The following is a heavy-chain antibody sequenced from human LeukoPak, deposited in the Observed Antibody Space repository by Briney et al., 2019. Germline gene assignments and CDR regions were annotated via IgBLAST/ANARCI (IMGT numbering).Heavy chain of an antibody. Sequence: SVKVSCKASGFTFTSSAMQWVRQARGQRLEWIGWIVVGSGNTNYAQKFQERVTITRDMSISTAYMELSSLRSEDTAVYYCAAGLWFGELYPDYWGQGTLVTVSS. CDR2: IVVGSGNT. CDR3: AAGLWFGELYPDY. J-gene: IGHJ4*02. V-gene: IGHV1-58*02. CDR1: GFTFTSSA. D-gene: IGHD3-10*01.